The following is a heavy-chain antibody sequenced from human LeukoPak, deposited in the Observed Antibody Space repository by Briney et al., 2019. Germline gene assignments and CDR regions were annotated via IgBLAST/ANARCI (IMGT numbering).Heavy chain of an antibody. CDR1: GGSISSGGYY. Sequence: PSQTLSLTCTVSGGSISSGGYYWSWIRQHPGKGLEWIGYISYSGSTYYKPSLKSRVTISVDTSKNQFSLKLSSMTAADTAVYYCARVAVITPYYYYYGMDVWGQGTTVTVSS. V-gene: IGHV4-31*03. CDR2: ISYSGST. D-gene: IGHD3-10*01. CDR3: ARVAVITPYYYYYGMDV. J-gene: IGHJ6*02.